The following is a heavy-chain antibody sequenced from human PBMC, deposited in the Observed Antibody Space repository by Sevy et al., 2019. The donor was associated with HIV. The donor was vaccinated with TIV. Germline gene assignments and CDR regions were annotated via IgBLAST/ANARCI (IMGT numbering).Heavy chain of an antibody. CDR1: GFTFSNYW. Sequence: GGSLSLSCAASGFTFSNYWMNWVRQAPGKGLEWVANIKQGGNEKYYVDSVKGRFTLSRDNAKNSVSLQMNSLRAEDTAVYYCARGGPLVDAALIPWGMDVWGQGTTVTVSS. V-gene: IGHV3-7*01. CDR2: IKQGGNEK. D-gene: IGHD5-18*01. J-gene: IGHJ6*02. CDR3: ARGGPLVDAALIPWGMDV.